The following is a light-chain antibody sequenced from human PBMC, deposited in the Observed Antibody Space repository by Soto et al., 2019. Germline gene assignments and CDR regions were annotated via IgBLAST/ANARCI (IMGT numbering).Light chain of an antibody. Sequence: QSALTQPASVSGSPGQSITISCTGTSSDVGGYNYVSWYQQHPGKAPKRMIYEVTNRPSGVSNRFSGSKSGNTASLTISGLQADDEADYYCSPYTSSITYVFGTGTKLTVL. CDR1: SSDVGGYNY. V-gene: IGLV2-14*01. J-gene: IGLJ1*01. CDR3: SPYTSSITYV. CDR2: EVT.